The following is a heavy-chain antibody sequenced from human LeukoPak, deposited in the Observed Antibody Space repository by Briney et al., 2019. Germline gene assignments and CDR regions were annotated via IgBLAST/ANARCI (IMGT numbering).Heavy chain of an antibody. V-gene: IGHV1-2*02. J-gene: IGHJ4*02. CDR1: GYTFTGYY. D-gene: IGHD3-16*02. CDR3: ARARESIMITFGGVIADY. CDR2: INPNSGGT. Sequence: ASVKVSCKASGYTFTGYYMHWVRQAPGQGLEWMGWINPNSGGTNYAQKFQGRVTMTRDTSISTAYMELSRLRSDDTAVYYCARARESIMITFGGVIADYWGQGTLVTVSP.